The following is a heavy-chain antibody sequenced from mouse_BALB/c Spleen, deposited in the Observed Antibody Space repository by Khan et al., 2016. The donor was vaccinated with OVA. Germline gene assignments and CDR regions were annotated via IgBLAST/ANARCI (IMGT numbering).Heavy chain of an antibody. Sequence: ELVESGGGLVKPGGSLKLSCAASGFTFSSYGMSWFRQTPEKRLEWVATISGSGSYTYYPDSVKGRFSISRDNAKNILYLQMSSLRSEDTALYYCARRNDGYYGYFDVWGAGTTVTVSS. CDR1: GFTFSSYG. CDR2: ISGSGSYT. CDR3: ARRNDGYYGYFDV. D-gene: IGHD2-3*01. J-gene: IGHJ1*01. V-gene: IGHV5-9-2*01.